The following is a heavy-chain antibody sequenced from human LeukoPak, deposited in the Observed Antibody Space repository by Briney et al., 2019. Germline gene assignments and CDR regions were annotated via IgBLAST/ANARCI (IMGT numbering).Heavy chain of an antibody. J-gene: IGHJ4*02. CDR2: IYTAGNT. CDR3: ARGQTDLLRNYFDS. V-gene: IGHV3-66*01. CDR1: GFIVSHKY. Sequence: GGSLRLSCAASGFIVSHKYMAWVRQAPGRGLEWLSIIYTAGNTVSAESVKGRFIISRDDSRNTVHLQMNSLRDDDTAVYYCARGQTDLLRNYFDSWGPGTLVAVSS.